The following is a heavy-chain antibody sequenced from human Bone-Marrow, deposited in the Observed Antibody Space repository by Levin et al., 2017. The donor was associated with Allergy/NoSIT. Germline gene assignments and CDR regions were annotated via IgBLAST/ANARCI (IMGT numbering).Heavy chain of an antibody. CDR3: AKAGAARGAYYFDY. J-gene: IGHJ4*01. D-gene: IGHD6-6*01. Sequence: AGGSLRLSCAASGFIFSTYAVTWVRQAPGKGLEWVSAISSVGDDTYYADSVRGRFTISRDNSKNRLYLHMNSLRGDDTAIYYCAKAGAARGAYYFDYWGHGTLVTVSS. V-gene: IGHV3-23*01. CDR2: ISSVGDDT. CDR1: GFIFSTYA.